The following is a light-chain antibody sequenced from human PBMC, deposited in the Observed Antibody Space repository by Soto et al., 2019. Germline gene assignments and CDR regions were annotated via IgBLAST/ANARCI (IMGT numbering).Light chain of an antibody. CDR1: SSDVGNYNL. V-gene: IGLV2-23*01. Sequence: QSVLTQPASVSGSPGQSITISCTGTSSDVGNYNLVSWYQQHPGKAPKLMIYEGSKRPSGVSIRFSGSKSGNTASLTISGLQAEDEADYYCCSYGGSNTLVFGGGTKLTVL. CDR2: EGS. J-gene: IGLJ2*01. CDR3: CSYGGSNTLV.